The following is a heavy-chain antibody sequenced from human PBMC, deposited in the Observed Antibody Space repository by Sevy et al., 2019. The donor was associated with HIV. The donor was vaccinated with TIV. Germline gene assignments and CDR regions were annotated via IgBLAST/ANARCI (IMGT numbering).Heavy chain of an antibody. CDR3: ARGDYYGSLYYFDY. D-gene: IGHD3-10*01. CDR2: ISSASSYI. CDR1: GFTFNYHF. V-gene: IGHV3-21*06. Sequence: GGSLRLSCAASGFTFNYHFMNWVRQLPGKGLEWVSYISSASSYIKYSDSVKDRFTISRDNAKNLVFLEMNNLRPEDTAVYFCARGDYYGSLYYFDYWGQGTLVTVSS. J-gene: IGHJ4*02.